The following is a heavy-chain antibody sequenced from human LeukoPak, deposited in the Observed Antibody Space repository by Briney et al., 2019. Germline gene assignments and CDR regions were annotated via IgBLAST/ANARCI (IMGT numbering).Heavy chain of an antibody. CDR2: IIPILGIA. CDR1: GGTFSRYA. D-gene: IGHD3-22*01. J-gene: IGHJ4*02. V-gene: IGHV1-69*04. Sequence: ASVNVSCKASGGTFSRYAISWVRQAPGQGLECMGRIIPILGIANYAQKLQGRVTITADKSTSTAYMELSSLRSEDTAVYYCASTSEYYYDSSGFDYWGRGTLVTVSS. CDR3: ASTSEYYYDSSGFDY.